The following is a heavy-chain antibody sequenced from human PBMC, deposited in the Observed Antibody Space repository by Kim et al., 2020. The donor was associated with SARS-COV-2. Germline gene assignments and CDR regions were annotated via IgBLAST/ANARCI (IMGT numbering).Heavy chain of an antibody. D-gene: IGHD1-1*01. CDR1: VGSFGHY. Sequence: SETLSLTCAVNVGSFGHYWTWIRQAPGRGLEWIGEINHSGGSNINPSLKRRVTISVDTYKNQFYLRLNSTTAADTGFYFCARGRDWNQGYFDSWGQGTPVIVSS. CDR2: INHSGGS. V-gene: IGHV4-34*01. CDR3: ARGRDWNQGYFDS. J-gene: IGHJ4*02.